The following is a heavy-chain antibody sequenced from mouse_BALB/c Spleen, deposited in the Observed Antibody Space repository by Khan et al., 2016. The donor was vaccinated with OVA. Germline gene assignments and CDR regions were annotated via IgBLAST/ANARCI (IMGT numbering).Heavy chain of an antibody. D-gene: IGHD1-1*01. Sequence: DLVKPGASVKLSCKASGYTFTSYWINWIKQRPGQGLEWVGQISPGSGSAYYNEVFKGKATLTIDTSSTTASIQLSSLSSEDSAVYFCARSNYYGRSLYAMDYWGQGTSVTVSS. CDR3: ARSNYYGRSLYAMDY. CDR1: GYTFTSYW. CDR2: ISPGSGSA. J-gene: IGHJ4*01. V-gene: IGHV1S41*01.